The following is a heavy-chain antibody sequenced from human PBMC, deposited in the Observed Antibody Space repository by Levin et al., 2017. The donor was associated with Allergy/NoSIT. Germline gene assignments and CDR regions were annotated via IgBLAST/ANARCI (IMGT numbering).Heavy chain of an antibody. CDR1: GFTFSAYA. CDR2: ISYDSTKK. D-gene: IGHD1-14*01. V-gene: IGHV3-30*01. Sequence: AGGSLRLSCAASGFTFSAYAMHWVRQAPGKGLEWLADISYDSTKKYYADSVKGRFTISRDNSMRTVYLQMDSLRLEDTAIYYCARDLNNVLGYWGQGALVAVSS. J-gene: IGHJ4*02. CDR3: ARDLNNVLGY.